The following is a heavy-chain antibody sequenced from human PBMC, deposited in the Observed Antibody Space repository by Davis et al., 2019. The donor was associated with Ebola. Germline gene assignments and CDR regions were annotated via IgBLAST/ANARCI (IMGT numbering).Heavy chain of an antibody. J-gene: IGHJ6*02. V-gene: IGHV3-7*03. CDR2: IKQDGTEK. Sequence: PGGSLRLSCGASGFTFSAYWMHWVRQAPGKGLEWVGQIKQDGTEKHYVDSVRGRFAISRDNAKDLLYLQMDSVTIDDTAVYFCVKDLDVWGPGATVTVSS. CDR3: VKDLDV. CDR1: GFTFSAYW.